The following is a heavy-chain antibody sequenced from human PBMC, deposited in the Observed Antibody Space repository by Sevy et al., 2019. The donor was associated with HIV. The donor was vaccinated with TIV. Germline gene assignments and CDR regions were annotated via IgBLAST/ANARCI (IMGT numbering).Heavy chain of an antibody. D-gene: IGHD2-2*01. CDR3: ARGAARYCSSTSCYDFDY. CDR2: IYYSGST. Sequence: ETLSLTCTVSGGSISSYYWSWIRQPPGKGLEWIGYIYYSGSTNYNPSLKSRVTISVDTSKNQFSLKLSSVTAADTAVYYCARGAARYCSSTSCYDFDYWGQGTLVTVSS. J-gene: IGHJ4*02. CDR1: GGSISSYY. V-gene: IGHV4-59*01.